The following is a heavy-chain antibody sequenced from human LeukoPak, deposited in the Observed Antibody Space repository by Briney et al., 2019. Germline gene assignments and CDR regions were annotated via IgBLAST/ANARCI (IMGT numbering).Heavy chain of an antibody. Sequence: SETLSLTCTVSGGSISSSSYYWGWLRQPPGKGLEWIGSIYYSGSTYYNPSLKSRVTISVDTSKNQFSLKLSSVTAADTAVYYCARHCRIAAAGKYYFDYWGQGTLVTVSS. D-gene: IGHD6-13*01. CDR3: ARHCRIAAAGKYYFDY. V-gene: IGHV4-39*01. CDR2: IYYSGST. J-gene: IGHJ4*02. CDR1: GGSISSSSYY.